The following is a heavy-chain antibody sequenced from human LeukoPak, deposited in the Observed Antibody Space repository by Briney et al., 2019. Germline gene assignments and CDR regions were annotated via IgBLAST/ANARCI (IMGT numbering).Heavy chain of an antibody. Sequence: GRSLRLSCAASGFTFSSYAMHWVRQAPGKGLEWVAVISYDGSNKYYADSVKGRFTISRDNSKNTLYLQMNSLRAEDTAVYYCAFARDSSGWTSFDYWGQGTLVTVSS. V-gene: IGHV3-30*04. CDR1: GFTFSSYA. J-gene: IGHJ4*02. CDR2: ISYDGSNK. D-gene: IGHD6-19*01. CDR3: AFARDSSGWTSFDY.